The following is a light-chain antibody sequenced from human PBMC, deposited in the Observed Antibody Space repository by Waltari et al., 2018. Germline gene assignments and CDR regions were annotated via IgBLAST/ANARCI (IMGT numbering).Light chain of an antibody. Sequence: EIVLTQSPGTLSLSPGDSATLSCRASQNVRSDYLAWYQQRPGHPPRLLIYGASYRATGIPDRFSGAWSGTDFTLAISRLEPEDFAVYYCQQFDNSRYTFGQGTKLEI. CDR1: QNVRSDY. V-gene: IGKV3-20*01. CDR2: GAS. J-gene: IGKJ2*01. CDR3: QQFDNSRYT.